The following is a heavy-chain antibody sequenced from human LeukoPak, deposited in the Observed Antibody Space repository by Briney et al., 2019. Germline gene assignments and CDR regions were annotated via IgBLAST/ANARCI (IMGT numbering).Heavy chain of an antibody. D-gene: IGHD2-2*01. Sequence: GGSLRLSCAASGFTFSNYIMGWVRQAPGKGLEWVSGISVSGGSTYYADSVKGRFTISRDNSKNTLYLQMNSLRAEDTAVYYCARDCSSTSCQPYYYGMDVWGQGTTVTVSS. CDR2: ISVSGGST. J-gene: IGHJ6*02. CDR1: GFTFSNYI. V-gene: IGHV3-23*01. CDR3: ARDCSSTSCQPYYYGMDV.